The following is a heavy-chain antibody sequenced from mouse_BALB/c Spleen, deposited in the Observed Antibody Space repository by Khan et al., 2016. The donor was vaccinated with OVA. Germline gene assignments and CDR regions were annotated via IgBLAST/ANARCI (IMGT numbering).Heavy chain of an antibody. CDR3: ARGGYDGYYYAMDY. CDR2: INTETGEP. V-gene: IGHV9-2-1*01. J-gene: IGHJ4*01. Sequence: QIQLVQSGPELKKPGETVEISCKASGYTFTDYSMHWVKQAPGKGLKWMGWINTETGEPTYADGFKGRFAFSMETSASTAYLQINNLKNEDTATYFCARGGYDGYYYAMDYWGHGTSVTVSS. D-gene: IGHD2-2*01. CDR1: GYTFTDYS.